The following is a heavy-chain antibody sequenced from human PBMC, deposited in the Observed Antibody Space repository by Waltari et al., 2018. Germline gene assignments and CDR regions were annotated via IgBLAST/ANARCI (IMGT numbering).Heavy chain of an antibody. CDR2: NYYTGNT. Sequence: QVQLQESGPGLVKPSETLSLTCTVAGGSISSYYWSWIRQPPGKGLEWIGYNYYTGNTTYSPSRKSLVTISVDTPKNQFSLKLSSVTAADTAVYYCARVSLGGSYYSHSYYYGMDVWGQGTTVTVSS. CDR1: GGSISSYY. J-gene: IGHJ6*02. CDR3: ARVSLGGSYYSHSYYYGMDV. D-gene: IGHD1-26*01. V-gene: IGHV4-59*01.